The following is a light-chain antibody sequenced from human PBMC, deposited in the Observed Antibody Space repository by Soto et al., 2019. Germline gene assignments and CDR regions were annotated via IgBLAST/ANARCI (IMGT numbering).Light chain of an antibody. V-gene: IGLV2-14*03. J-gene: IGLJ2*01. CDR1: SSDVGRYNY. Sequence: QSALTQPASVSGSPGQAITISCTGTSSDVGRYNYVSWYQQYSGKAPKLMIYGVTNRPSGVSDRISGSKSGNTASLTISGLQAEDEGDYFCSSFTTSSTLIFGGGTKLTVL. CDR3: SSFTTSSTLI. CDR2: GVT.